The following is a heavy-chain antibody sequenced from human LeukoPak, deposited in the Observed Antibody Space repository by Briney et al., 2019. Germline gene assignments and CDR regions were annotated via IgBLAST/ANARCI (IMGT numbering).Heavy chain of an antibody. CDR1: GFIFRSYG. J-gene: IGHJ4*02. Sequence: GGSLRLSCAASGFIFRSYGMHWVRQAPGKGLEWVAVIWYDGSNQYYTDSVKGRFTISRDNSKNTLYLQMNSLRAEDTAMYYCAKVGDGDYYLDYWGQGTLVTVSS. CDR3: AKVGDGDYYLDY. CDR2: IWYDGSNQ. D-gene: IGHD4-17*01. V-gene: IGHV3-33*06.